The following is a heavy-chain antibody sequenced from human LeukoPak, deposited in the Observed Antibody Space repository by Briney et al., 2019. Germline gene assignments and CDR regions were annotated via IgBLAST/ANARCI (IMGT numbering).Heavy chain of an antibody. CDR1: GGSISSYY. Sequence: SETLSLTCTVSGGSISSYYWSWIRQPPGKGLEWIGYIYTSGGTNYNPSLKSRVTISVDTSKNQFSLKLSSVTAADTAVYYCARHVSSIVGATLNYYFDYWGQGTLVTVSS. D-gene: IGHD1-26*01. CDR3: ARHVSSIVGATLNYYFDY. V-gene: IGHV4-4*09. CDR2: IYTSGGT. J-gene: IGHJ4*02.